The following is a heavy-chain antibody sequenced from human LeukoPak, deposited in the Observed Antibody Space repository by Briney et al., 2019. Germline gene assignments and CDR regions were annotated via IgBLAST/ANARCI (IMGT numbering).Heavy chain of an antibody. CDR3: TTGHVDILAGRGTYYYYGMDV. D-gene: IGHD3-9*01. CDR2: IKSKTDGGTT. CDR1: GFTFSSYG. Sequence: PGRSLRLSCAASGFTFSSYGMHWVRQAPGKGLEWVGRIKSKTDGGTTDYAAPVKGRFTISRDDSKNTLYLQMNSLKTEDTAVYYCTTGHVDILAGRGTYYYYGMDVWGQGTTVTVSS. J-gene: IGHJ6*02. V-gene: IGHV3-15*01.